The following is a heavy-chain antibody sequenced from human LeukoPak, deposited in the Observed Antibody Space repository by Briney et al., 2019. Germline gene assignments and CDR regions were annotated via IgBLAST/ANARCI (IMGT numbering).Heavy chain of an antibody. J-gene: IGHJ4*02. D-gene: IGHD6-19*01. CDR3: ARVPLDNSGWPTYYFDY. CDR2: IYTSGST. V-gene: IGHV4-4*07. CDR1: GGSISSYY. Sequence: SETLSLTCTVSGGSISSYYWSWIRQPAGKGLEWIGRIYTSGSTNYNPSLKSRVTMSVDTSKNQFSLKLSSVTAADTAVYYCARVPLDNSGWPTYYFDYWGQGTLVTVSS.